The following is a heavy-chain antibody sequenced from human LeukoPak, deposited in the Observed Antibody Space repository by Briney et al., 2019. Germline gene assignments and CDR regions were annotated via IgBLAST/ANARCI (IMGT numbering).Heavy chain of an antibody. CDR2: VGEDGNEK. Sequence: PGGSLRLSCAASGFTFRNYWMTWVRQVPGKGLQWVANVGEDGNEKYYVGSVKGRFTISRDNAKNSLFLQMNSLRAEDTAVYYCARTWATGYGGNPSYFDPWGQGTLVTVSS. V-gene: IGHV3-7*01. D-gene: IGHD4-23*01. CDR1: GFTFRNYW. J-gene: IGHJ5*02. CDR3: ARTWATGYGGNPSYFDP.